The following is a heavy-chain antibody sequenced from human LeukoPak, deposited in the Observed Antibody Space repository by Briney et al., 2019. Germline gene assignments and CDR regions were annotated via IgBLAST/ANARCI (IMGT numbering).Heavy chain of an antibody. J-gene: IGHJ6*02. CDR3: ARQSADRYYYYGMDV. CDR1: GDSISSYY. CDR2: IYYSGSA. Sequence: SETLSLTCTVSGDSISSYYWSWIRQPPGKGLEWIGYIYYSGSAHYNPSLKSRVTMSVDTSKNQFSLKLSSVTAADTAVYYCARQSADRYYYYGMDVWGQGTTVTVSS. V-gene: IGHV4-59*01.